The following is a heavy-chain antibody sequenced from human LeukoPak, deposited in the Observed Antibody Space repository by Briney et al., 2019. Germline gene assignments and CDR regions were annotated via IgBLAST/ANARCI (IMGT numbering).Heavy chain of an antibody. J-gene: IGHJ5*02. CDR1: GYTFTSYD. Sequence: GASVKVSCKASGYTFTSYDINWVRQATGQGLEWMGWMNPNSGNTGYAQKFQGRVTMTRNTSISTAYMELSSLRSEDTAVYYCARGPLHVLTYDSNNWFDPWGQGTLVTVSS. V-gene: IGHV1-8*01. D-gene: IGHD3-3*01. CDR2: MNPNSGNT. CDR3: ARGPLHVLTYDSNNWFDP.